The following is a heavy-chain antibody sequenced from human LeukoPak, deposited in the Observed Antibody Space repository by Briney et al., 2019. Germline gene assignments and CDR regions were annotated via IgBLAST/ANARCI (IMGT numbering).Heavy chain of an antibody. V-gene: IGHV4-61*02. D-gene: IGHD6-19*01. CDR1: SGSISSGSYY. Sequence: PSETLSLTCTVSSGSISSGSYYWSWIRQPAGKGLEWIGRIYSSGSTDYNPSLKSRVTISVDTSKNQFSLKLSSVTAADTAVYYCARVVVAGSRYFDYWGQGTLVTVSS. CDR2: IYSSGST. CDR3: ARVVVAGSRYFDY. J-gene: IGHJ4*02.